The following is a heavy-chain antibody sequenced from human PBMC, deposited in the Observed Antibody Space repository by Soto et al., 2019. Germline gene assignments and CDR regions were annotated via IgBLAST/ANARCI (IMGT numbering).Heavy chain of an antibody. J-gene: IGHJ4*02. CDR1: GGSISSSYW. CDR3: ARGGDYRFDY. D-gene: IGHD4-17*01. Sequence: QVQLQESGPGLVKPSGTLSLTCAVSGGSISSSYWWSWVRQPPGKGLEWIGEIYHSGSTNYTPSLKSRVTMSLDKSKHQCSLRLSSVTAADTAVYYCARGGDYRFDYWGQGTLVTVSS. V-gene: IGHV4-4*02. CDR2: IYHSGST.